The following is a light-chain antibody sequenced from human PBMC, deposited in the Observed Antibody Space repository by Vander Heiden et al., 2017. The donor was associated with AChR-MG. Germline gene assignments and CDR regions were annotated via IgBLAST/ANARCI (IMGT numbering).Light chain of an antibody. CDR2: DAS. CDR3: QQRSGWPLT. CDR1: QSVSSF. J-gene: IGKJ4*01. Sequence: EIVLTQSPATLSLSPGERATLSCRASQSVSSFLAWYQQKPGQAPRLLIYDASNRATGIPDFTLTITSLEPEDFAVYYCQQRSGWPLTFGGGTKVEIK. V-gene: IGKV3-11*01.